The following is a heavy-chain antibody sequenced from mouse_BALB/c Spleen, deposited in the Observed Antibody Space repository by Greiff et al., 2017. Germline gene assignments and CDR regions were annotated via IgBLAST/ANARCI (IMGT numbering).Heavy chain of an antibody. CDR3: ARPRYYDPHYCAMDY. D-gene: IGHD2-4*01. J-gene: IGHJ4*01. Sequence: EVQLQQSGPELVKPGASVKMSCKASGYTFTSYAMHWVKQKPGQGLEWIGYINPYNDGTKYNEKFKGKATLTSDKSSSTAYMELSSLTSEDSAVYYCARPRYYDPHYCAMDYWGQGTSVTVSA. V-gene: IGHV1-14*01. CDR2: INPYNDGT. CDR1: GYTFTSYA.